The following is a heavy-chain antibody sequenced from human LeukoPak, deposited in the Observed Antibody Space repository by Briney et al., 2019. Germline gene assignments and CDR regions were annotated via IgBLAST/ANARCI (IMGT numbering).Heavy chain of an antibody. V-gene: IGHV3-23*01. CDR1: GFTFSSSA. Sequence: PGGSLRLSCAASGFTFSSSAMTWVRQAPGKGLEWVSDISGGGDITYYADSVKGRFTISRDNSKNTLYLQMNSLRAEDTAVYYCVRDDDRPDNGLDYWGQGTLVTVSS. J-gene: IGHJ4*02. CDR2: ISGGGDIT. D-gene: IGHD3-22*01. CDR3: VRDDDRPDNGLDY.